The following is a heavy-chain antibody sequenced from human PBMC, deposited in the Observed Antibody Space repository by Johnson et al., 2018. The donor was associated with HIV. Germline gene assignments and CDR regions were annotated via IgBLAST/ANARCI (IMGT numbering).Heavy chain of an antibody. CDR1: GFTVSSNY. CDR3: ARVTYYYDSSGLTGRAFDI. J-gene: IGHJ3*02. D-gene: IGHD3-22*01. V-gene: IGHV3-66*01. CDR2: IYSGGST. Sequence: EVHLVESGGRLVQPGGSLRLSCAVSGFTVSSNYMSWVRQAPGKGLEWVSVIYSGGSTYYADSVKGRFTISRDNSKNTLYLQMNSLRAEDTAVYYCARVTYYYDSSGLTGRAFDIWGQGTMVTVSS.